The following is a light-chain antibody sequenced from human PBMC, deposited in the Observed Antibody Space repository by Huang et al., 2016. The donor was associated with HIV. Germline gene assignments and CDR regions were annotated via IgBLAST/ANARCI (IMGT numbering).Light chain of an antibody. Sequence: IQLTQSPSSLSASVGDRVTITCRASQGISNSLVWYQQKPGRAPKLLIYAASTLQRGVTSRFSGSGSGTDFTLTIRSLQPEDSATYYCQQFSSYSPLTFGGGTKVEIK. J-gene: IGKJ4*01. CDR3: QQFSSYSPLT. CDR1: QGISNS. V-gene: IGKV1-9*01. CDR2: AAS.